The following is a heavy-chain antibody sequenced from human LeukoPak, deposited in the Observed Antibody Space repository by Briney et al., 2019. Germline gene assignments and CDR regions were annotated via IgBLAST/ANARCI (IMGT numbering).Heavy chain of an antibody. CDR2: IYHSGTT. CDR3: ATYFYGEYGSYYFDY. CDR1: GAFITNSHW. Sequence: SGTLSLTCAVSGAFITNSHWWSWARQPPGKGLEWIGEIYHSGTTNYNPSLQSRVTMSVDKSKNQFSLKLSSVTAADTAVYYCATYFYGEYGSYYFDYWGQGTLVTVFS. D-gene: IGHD4-17*01. V-gene: IGHV4-4*02. J-gene: IGHJ4*02.